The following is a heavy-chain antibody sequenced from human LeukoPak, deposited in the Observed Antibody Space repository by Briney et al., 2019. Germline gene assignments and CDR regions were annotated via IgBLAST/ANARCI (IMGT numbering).Heavy chain of an antibody. J-gene: IGHJ4*02. CDR2: INHSGST. Sequence: SETLSLTCAVYGGPFSGYYWSWIRQPPGKGLEWIGEINHSGSTNYNPSLKSRVTISVDTSKNQFSLKLSSVTAADTAVYYCARGRAYYDYVWGSYRPSYFDYWGQGTLVTVSS. V-gene: IGHV4-34*01. CDR1: GGPFSGYY. CDR3: ARGRAYYDYVWGSYRPSYFDY. D-gene: IGHD3-16*02.